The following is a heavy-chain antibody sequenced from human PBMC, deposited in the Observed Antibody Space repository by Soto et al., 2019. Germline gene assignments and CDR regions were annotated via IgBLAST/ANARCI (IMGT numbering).Heavy chain of an antibody. Sequence: QVQLQESGPGLVKPSQTLSVTCTVSGGSISSGGYYRTWIRQHPGKGLEWIGFIYHSGSTKYNPSLTSRVTMSVDMSKNQFSLKLSSVTAADTAVYYCARDSPAAGPLNYYGMDVWGQGTTVTVSS. D-gene: IGHD6-13*01. V-gene: IGHV4-31*03. CDR1: GGSISSGGYY. CDR3: ARDSPAAGPLNYYGMDV. J-gene: IGHJ6*02. CDR2: IYHSGST.